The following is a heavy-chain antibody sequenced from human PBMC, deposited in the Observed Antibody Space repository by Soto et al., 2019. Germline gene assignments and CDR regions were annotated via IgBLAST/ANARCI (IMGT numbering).Heavy chain of an antibody. CDR2: ISTYSGNT. CDR1: GYTFSSYS. J-gene: IGHJ4*02. V-gene: IGHV1-18*04. CDR3: ARDNGYYDL. Sequence: ASVKVSCKTSGYTFSSYSINWVRQAPGQGLEWMAWISTYSGNTHYAEGVQGRVTVTLDKSARTVFMEMRGLTSDDTAVYFCARDNGYYDLWGQGTLVTVSS.